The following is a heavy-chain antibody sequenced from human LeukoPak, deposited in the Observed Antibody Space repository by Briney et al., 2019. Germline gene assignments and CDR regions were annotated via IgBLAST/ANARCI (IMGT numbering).Heavy chain of an antibody. Sequence: ASVKVSCKVSGYTLTELSMHWVRQAPGKGLEWMGGFDPEDGETIYAQKFQGRVTITADESTSTAYMELSSLRSEDTAVYYCARDYPSGDCGGDCYYYYGMDVWGQGTTVTVSS. J-gene: IGHJ6*02. CDR2: FDPEDGET. V-gene: IGHV1-24*01. CDR1: GYTLTELS. D-gene: IGHD2-21*02. CDR3: ARDYPSGDCGGDCYYYYGMDV.